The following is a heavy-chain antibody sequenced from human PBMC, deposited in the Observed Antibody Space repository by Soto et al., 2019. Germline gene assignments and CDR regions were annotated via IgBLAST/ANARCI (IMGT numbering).Heavy chain of an antibody. J-gene: IGHJ2*01. CDR2: IYYSGST. CDR1: GGSISSYY. Sequence: QVQLQESGPGLVKPSETLSLTCTVSGGSISSYYWSWIRQPPGKGLEWIGYIYYSGSTNYNPSLRSRVTISVDTSKSQFSLKLSSVTAADTAVYYCARRGFNFGYYDLWYFDLWGRGTLVTVSS. D-gene: IGHD3-3*01. CDR3: ARRGFNFGYYDLWYFDL. V-gene: IGHV4-59*08.